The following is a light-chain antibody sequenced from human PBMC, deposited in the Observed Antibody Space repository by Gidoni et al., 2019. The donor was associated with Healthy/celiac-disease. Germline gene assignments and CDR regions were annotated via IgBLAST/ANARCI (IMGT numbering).Light chain of an antibody. J-gene: IGKJ2*01. V-gene: IGKV3-15*01. CDR1: QSVSSN. Sequence: EIVMTQSPATLSVSPGERATLSCRASQSVSSNLAWYQQKAGQAPRLLIYGASTRATDVPARFSGSGSGIDFTLTISSLQSEDFAVYYCQQYSNWPPYTFGQGTKLEIK. CDR2: GAS. CDR3: QQYSNWPPYT.